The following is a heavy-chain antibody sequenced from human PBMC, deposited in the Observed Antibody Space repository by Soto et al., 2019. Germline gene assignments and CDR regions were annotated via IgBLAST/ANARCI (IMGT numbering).Heavy chain of an antibody. V-gene: IGHV3-15*01. CDR3: CVVKRRDQYSTSGYWFDP. D-gene: IGHD2-15*01. J-gene: IGHJ5*02. CDR1: VFTFSHAW. CDR2: IKSKTDGETK. Sequence: GGSLRLYGAASVFTFSHAWMSWVRQAPGKGLEWVGRIKSKTDGETKDYGAPVRGRFTISRDDSKDTLYLQMNSLRIEDTAVYYCCVVKRRDQYSTSGYWFDPWGPGTLVTVSS.